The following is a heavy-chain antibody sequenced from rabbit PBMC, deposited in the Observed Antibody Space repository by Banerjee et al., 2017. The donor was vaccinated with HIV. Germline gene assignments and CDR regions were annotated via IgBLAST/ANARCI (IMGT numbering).Heavy chain of an antibody. Sequence: AESGGDLVKPGASLPPTCKASGFDFRSYYYMHWVRQAPGKGLERIGCIGTDSGSTYYASWAKGRFTISKTSSTTVTLQMTSLTAADTATYFCARETGYAGGGYSFNLWGPGTLVTVS. CDR2: IGTDSGST. V-gene: IGHV1S40*01. CDR1: GFDFRSYYY. J-gene: IGHJ4*01. CDR3: ARETGYAGGGYSFNL. D-gene: IGHD8-1*01.